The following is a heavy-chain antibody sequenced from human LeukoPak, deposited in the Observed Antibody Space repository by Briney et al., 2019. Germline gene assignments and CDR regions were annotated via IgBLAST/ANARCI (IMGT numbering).Heavy chain of an antibody. D-gene: IGHD4-17*01. Sequence: ASVKVSCKASGYTFTSYAMHWVRQAPGQRLEWMGWINAGNGNTKYSQKFQGRVTITRDTSASTAYMELSRLRSDDTAVYYCARDKALSGDHNYYYYYGMDVWGQGTTVTVSS. CDR2: INAGNGNT. CDR3: ARDKALSGDHNYYYYYGMDV. CDR1: GYTFTSYA. J-gene: IGHJ6*02. V-gene: IGHV1-3*01.